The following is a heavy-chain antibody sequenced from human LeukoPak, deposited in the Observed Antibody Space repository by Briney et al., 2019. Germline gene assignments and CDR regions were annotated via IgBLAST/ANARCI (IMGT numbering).Heavy chain of an antibody. J-gene: IGHJ3*01. D-gene: IGHD1-1*01. Sequence: PGESLRISCEGLGYTFASYWIGWVRQMPGKGLEWMGIIYPGDADTRYSPSFRGRVTISADRTTSSAHLHWRSLNASDTAMYYCVRPTTAISAAFDVWGHGTMVIVSS. V-gene: IGHV5-51*01. CDR2: IYPGDADT. CDR3: VRPTTAISAAFDV. CDR1: GYTFASYW.